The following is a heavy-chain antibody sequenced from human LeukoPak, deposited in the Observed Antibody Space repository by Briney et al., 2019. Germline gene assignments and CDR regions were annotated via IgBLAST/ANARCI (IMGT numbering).Heavy chain of an antibody. V-gene: IGHV1-69*13. Sequence: ASVKVSCKASGGSFSSYLFGWVRQAPGQGLEWMGGIIPVFGTANYAQKFQGRVTITADESTNMVYMELSSLRSGDTAVYYCGNGRIFGPAPLGVWGKGTTVTVSS. CDR3: GNGRIFGPAPLGV. J-gene: IGHJ6*04. D-gene: IGHD3/OR15-3a*01. CDR1: GGSFSSYL. CDR2: IIPVFGTA.